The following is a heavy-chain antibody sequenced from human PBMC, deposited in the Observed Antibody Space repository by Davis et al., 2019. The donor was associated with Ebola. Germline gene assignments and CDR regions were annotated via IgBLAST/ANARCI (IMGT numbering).Heavy chain of an antibody. CDR2: IKQDGSEK. CDR3: AKRPGLMVYGIDYMDV. V-gene: IGHV3-7*03. Sequence: PGGSLRLSCAASGFTFSSYWMSWVRQAPGKGLEWVANIKQDGSEKYYVDSVKGRFTISRDNAKNSLYLQMNSLRAEDTAVYYCAKRPGLMVYGIDYMDVWGKGTTVTVSS. D-gene: IGHD2-8*01. CDR1: GFTFSSYW. J-gene: IGHJ6*03.